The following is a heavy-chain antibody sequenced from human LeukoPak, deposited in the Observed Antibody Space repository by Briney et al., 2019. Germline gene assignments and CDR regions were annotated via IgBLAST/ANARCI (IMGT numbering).Heavy chain of an antibody. CDR2: IRYGGST. D-gene: IGHD6-13*01. Sequence: PSETLSLTCTVSGGSISSYYWSWIRQPPGKGLEWIGYIRYGGSTYYNPSLKSRIIISVDMSKNQFSLSLNSLSAADSAVYFCARAAAVTNSWYYFDYWGQGTLVTVSS. CDR3: ARAAAVTNSWYYFDY. V-gene: IGHV4-59*06. CDR1: GGSISSYY. J-gene: IGHJ4*02.